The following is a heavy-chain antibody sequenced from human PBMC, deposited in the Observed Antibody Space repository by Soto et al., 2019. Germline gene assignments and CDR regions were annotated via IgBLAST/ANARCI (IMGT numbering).Heavy chain of an antibody. Sequence: SETLSLTCTVSGGSISSSGYYWGWIRQPPGKGLEWIGTIYYSGSTNYNPSLKSRVTMSVDTSNNQFSLKLSSVTAADTAVYYCARVWGGAFDIWGQGTMVTVSS. CDR1: GGSISSSGYY. V-gene: IGHV4-39*07. J-gene: IGHJ3*02. CDR2: IYYSGST. CDR3: ARVWGGAFDI. D-gene: IGHD3-10*01.